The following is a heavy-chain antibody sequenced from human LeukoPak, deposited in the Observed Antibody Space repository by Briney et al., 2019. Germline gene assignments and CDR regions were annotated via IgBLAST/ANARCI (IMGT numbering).Heavy chain of an antibody. CDR2: ISGSGGTT. CDR1: GFTFSSDA. Sequence: GGSLRLSCAASGFTFSSDAMSWVRQTPGKGLEWVSAISGSGGTTIYADSVKGRFTISRDNSRNTLYLQMNSLRAEDTAEYYCALRGAAAAYYWGQGTLVTVSS. D-gene: IGHD6-13*01. J-gene: IGHJ4*02. CDR3: ALRGAAAAYY. V-gene: IGHV3-23*01.